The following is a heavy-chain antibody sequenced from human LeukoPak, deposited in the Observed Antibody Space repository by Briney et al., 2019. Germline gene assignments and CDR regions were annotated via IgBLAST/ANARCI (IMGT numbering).Heavy chain of an antibody. CDR3: ARAKYCGSSSCYSDWFDP. Sequence: PSETLSLTCTVSGVSISSYYWSWIRQPPGKGLEWIAYISHSGSTNYNPSLKGRVTISVDMSKNQFSLRLSSVTAADTAVYYCARAKYCGSSSCYSDWFDPWGQGTLVTVSS. V-gene: IGHV4-59*01. CDR1: GVSISSYY. CDR2: ISHSGST. J-gene: IGHJ5*02. D-gene: IGHD2-2*01.